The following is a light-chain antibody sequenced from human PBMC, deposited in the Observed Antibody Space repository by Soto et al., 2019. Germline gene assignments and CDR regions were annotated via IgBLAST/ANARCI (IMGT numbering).Light chain of an antibody. V-gene: IGKV3-20*01. J-gene: IGKJ1*01. Sequence: EIVLTQSPGTLSLSPGERATLSCRASQSVRSTYLSWYQQRPGQAPRLLIYGASNRASGIPDRFSGGGSGTEFIFTISRLEPEDFAVYYCQQFGGSPWTFGQGTRVEFK. CDR3: QQFGGSPWT. CDR1: QSVRSTY. CDR2: GAS.